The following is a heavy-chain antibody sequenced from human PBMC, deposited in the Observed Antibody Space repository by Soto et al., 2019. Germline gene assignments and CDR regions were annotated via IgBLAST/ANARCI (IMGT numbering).Heavy chain of an antibody. CDR3: ARRDETGFDPPFFVY. CDR1: GGSISSSSYY. V-gene: IGHV4-39*01. D-gene: IGHD3-9*01. Sequence: QLQLQESGPGLVKPSETLSLTCTVSGGSISSSSYYWGWIRQPPGKGLEWIGSIYYSGSTYYNPSLKSRVPISVDTSKNQFSLKLSSVTAADTAVYYCARRDETGFDPPFFVYWGQGTLVTVSS. CDR2: IYYSGST. J-gene: IGHJ4*02.